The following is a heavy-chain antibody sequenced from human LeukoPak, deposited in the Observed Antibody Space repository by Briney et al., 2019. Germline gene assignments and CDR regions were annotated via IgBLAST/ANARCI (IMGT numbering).Heavy chain of an antibody. CDR1: GYTFTSYG. Sequence: ASVKVSCKASGYTFTSYGISSVRQAPGQGLEWMGWISAYNGNTNYAQKLQGRVTMTTDTSTSTAYMELRSLRSDDTAVYYCARTSIMITFGGVIAKPVDYWAREPWSPSPQ. CDR2: ISAYNGNT. D-gene: IGHD3-16*02. J-gene: IGHJ4*02. V-gene: IGHV1-18*01. CDR3: ARTSIMITFGGVIAKPVDY.